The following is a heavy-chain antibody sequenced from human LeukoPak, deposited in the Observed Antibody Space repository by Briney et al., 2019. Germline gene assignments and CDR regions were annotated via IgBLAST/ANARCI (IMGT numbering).Heavy chain of an antibody. V-gene: IGHV3-21*04. D-gene: IGHD1-26*01. CDR2: ISYTGTYI. J-gene: IGHJ4*02. CDR1: AFSLSAYN. CDR3: VRDRGTSRPIDY. Sequence: PGGSLRLSCAASAFSLSAYNMNWVRQAPGKGLEWVSSISYTGTYIYYADSVKGRFTISRDNAQNSLYLQMNSLRAEDTAIYYCVRDRGTSRPIDYWGQGTLVTVSS.